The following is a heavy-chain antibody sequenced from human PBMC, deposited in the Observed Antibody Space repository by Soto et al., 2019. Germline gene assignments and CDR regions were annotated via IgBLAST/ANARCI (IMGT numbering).Heavy chain of an antibody. CDR3: VRGGHGSGSYLGSY. CDR1: GFTFTTYW. V-gene: IGHV3-7*03. D-gene: IGHD3-10*01. Sequence: EVQLVESGGGLAQPGGSLRLSCVASGFTFTTYWMSWVRQAPGKGLEWVANIRQDGGAQYSVDSVKGRFTISRDNAKNSVYLQMDSLRAEDTAVYYCVRGGHGSGSYLGSYWGQGILVTVSS. CDR2: IRQDGGAQ. J-gene: IGHJ4*02.